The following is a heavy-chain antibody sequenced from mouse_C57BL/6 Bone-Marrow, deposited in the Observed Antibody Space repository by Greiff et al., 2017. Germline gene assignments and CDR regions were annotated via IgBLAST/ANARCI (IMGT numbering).Heavy chain of an antibody. CDR2: IDPEDGAT. J-gene: IGHJ2*01. V-gene: IGHV14-2*01. D-gene: IGHD2-4*01. CDR1: GFHIIAYS. Sequence: VHLQQSGAALVKPGASVKLSFPASGFHIIAYSMHWVNQRTEQGLEWIGRIDPEDGATNDAPKFQGKATITADTPSNTAYLQLSSLTSEDTSVYYCAFYDYYYFDYWGQGTTLTVSS. CDR3: AFYDYYYFDY.